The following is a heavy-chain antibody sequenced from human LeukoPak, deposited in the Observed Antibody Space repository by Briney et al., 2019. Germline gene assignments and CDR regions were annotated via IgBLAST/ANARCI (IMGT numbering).Heavy chain of an antibody. D-gene: IGHD6-19*01. V-gene: IGHV4-39*01. CDR2: IYYSGST. Sequence: SETRSLTCTVSGGSISSSSYYWGWIRQPPGKGLEWIGSIYYSGSTYYNPSLKSRVTISVDTSKNQFSLKLSSVTAADTAVYCCARGESMWSSGWSWGIYYLDYWGQRTLVTVSS. CDR3: ARGESMWSSGWSWGIYYLDY. CDR1: GGSISSSSYY. J-gene: IGHJ4*02.